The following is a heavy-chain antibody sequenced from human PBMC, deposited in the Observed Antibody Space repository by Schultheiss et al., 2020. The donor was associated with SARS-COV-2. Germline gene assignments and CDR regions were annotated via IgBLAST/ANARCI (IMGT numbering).Heavy chain of an antibody. J-gene: IGHJ6*02. D-gene: IGHD3-3*01. CDR1: GYTFTSYG. CDR2: ISAYNGNT. CDR3: ASLGIFGIYGMDV. Sequence: GESMKISCKASGYTFTSYGISWVRQAPGQGLEWMGWISAYNGNTNYAQKLQARVTMTTDTSTSTAYMELRSLRSDDTAVYYYASLGIFGIYGMDVWGQGTTVTVSS. V-gene: IGHV1-18*01.